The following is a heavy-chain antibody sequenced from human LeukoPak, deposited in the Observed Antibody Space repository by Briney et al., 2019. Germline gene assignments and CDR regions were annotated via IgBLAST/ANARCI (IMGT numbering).Heavy chain of an antibody. J-gene: IGHJ5*02. D-gene: IGHD3-22*01. V-gene: IGHV4-61*02. CDR1: GGSISSGSYY. CDR3: ARERGDSSGYYTTGLNWFDP. CDR2: IYTSGST. Sequence: PSETLSLTCTVSGGSISSGSYYWSWIRQPAGKGLEWIGRIYTSGSTNYNPSLKSRVTISVDTSKNQFSLKLSSVTAADTAVYYCARERGDSSGYYTTGLNWFDPWGQGTLVTVSS.